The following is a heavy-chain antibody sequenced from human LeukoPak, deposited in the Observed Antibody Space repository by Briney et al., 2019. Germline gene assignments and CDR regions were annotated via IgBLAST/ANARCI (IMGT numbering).Heavy chain of an antibody. CDR1: GGTFSSYA. Sequence: SVKVSXKASGGTFSSYAISWVRQAPGQGLEWMGRIIPIFGTANYAQKFQGRVTITTDESTSTAYMELSSLRSEDTAVYYCASSSYYDFWSASYFDYWGQGTLVTVSS. J-gene: IGHJ4*02. V-gene: IGHV1-69*05. CDR2: IIPIFGTA. CDR3: ASSSYYDFWSASYFDY. D-gene: IGHD3-3*01.